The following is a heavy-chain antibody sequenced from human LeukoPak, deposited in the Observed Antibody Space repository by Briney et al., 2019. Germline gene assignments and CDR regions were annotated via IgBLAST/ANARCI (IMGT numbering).Heavy chain of an antibody. J-gene: IGHJ3*02. Sequence: PGGSLRLSCAASGFVFSHYAIHWVRQAPGKGLEWVAVILYDGSNKYYADSVKGRFTISRDNAKNSLYLQMNSLRAEDTAVYYCARNIVGATRFAFDIWGQGTMVTVSS. D-gene: IGHD1-26*01. CDR3: ARNIVGATRFAFDI. CDR1: GFVFSHYA. V-gene: IGHV3-30*04. CDR2: ILYDGSNK.